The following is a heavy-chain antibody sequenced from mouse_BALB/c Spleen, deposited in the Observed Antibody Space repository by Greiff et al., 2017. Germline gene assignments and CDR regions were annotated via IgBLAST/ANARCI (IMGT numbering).Heavy chain of an antibody. V-gene: IGHV5-12-2*01. CDR2: ISNGGGST. D-gene: IGHD1-1*01. J-gene: IGHJ1*01. CDR3: ARHGGWPTGWYFEV. CDR1: GFTFSSYT. Sequence: EVQVVESGGGLVQPGGSLKLSCAASGFTFSSYTMSWVRQTPEKRLEWVAYISNGGGSTYYPDTVKGRFTISRDNAKNTLYLQMSSLKSEDTAMYYCARHGGWPTGWYFEVWGAGTTVTVSS.